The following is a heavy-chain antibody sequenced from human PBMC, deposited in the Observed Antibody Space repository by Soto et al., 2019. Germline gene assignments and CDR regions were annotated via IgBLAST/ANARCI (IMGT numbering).Heavy chain of an antibody. CDR2: IIPIFGTA. Sequence: SVKVSCKASGGTFSSYAISWVRQAPGQGLEWMGGIIPIFGTANYAQKFQGRVTITADESTSTAYMELSSLRSEDTAVYYCARDRGTMVRGVIKPNWFDPWGQGTLVTVS. D-gene: IGHD3-10*01. CDR3: ARDRGTMVRGVIKPNWFDP. V-gene: IGHV1-69*13. CDR1: GGTFSSYA. J-gene: IGHJ5*02.